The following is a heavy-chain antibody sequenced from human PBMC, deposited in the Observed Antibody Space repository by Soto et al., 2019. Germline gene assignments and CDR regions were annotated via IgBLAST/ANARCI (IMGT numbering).Heavy chain of an antibody. V-gene: IGHV4-59*08. CDR1: GGSISSYY. CDR2: IYYSGMT. D-gene: IGHD3-10*01. CDR3: AIHHPGGSGSYAVYYYYMDV. Sequence: SETCYLSFTVSGGSISSYYWSWIRQPPGKVLDWIVYIYYSGMTNYNPSLKSRVTISVDTSKNQFSLKLSSVTAADTAVYYCAIHHPGGSGSYAVYYYYMDVWRKGTTVPSP. J-gene: IGHJ6*03.